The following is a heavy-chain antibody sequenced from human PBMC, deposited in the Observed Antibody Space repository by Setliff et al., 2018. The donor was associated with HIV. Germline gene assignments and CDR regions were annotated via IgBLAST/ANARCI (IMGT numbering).Heavy chain of an antibody. V-gene: IGHV3-15*01. Sequence: PGGSLRLSCVVSGFNFKSGWMTWVRQAPGKGLEWVGRIKSNSDGGTSDYAAAVKDRCSFSRDDSKSILYLQMNSLEIEDTAVYFCSTGPSRVSDGIADFWGPGTLVTVSS. CDR2: IKSNSDGGTS. CDR1: GFNFKSGW. J-gene: IGHJ4*02. CDR3: STGPSRVSDGIADF.